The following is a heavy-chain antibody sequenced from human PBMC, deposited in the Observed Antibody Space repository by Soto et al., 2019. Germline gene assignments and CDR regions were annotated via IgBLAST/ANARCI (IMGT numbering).Heavy chain of an antibody. CDR1: GYTFTGYY. CDR3: ARGYYDSSGYNPDY. Sequence: GASVKVSCKASGYTFTGYYMHGVLQSRGQWLEWMGWINPNSGGTNYAQKFQGRVTMTRDTSISTAYMELSRLRSDDTAVYYCARGYYDSSGYNPDYWGQGTLVTV. V-gene: IGHV1-2*02. D-gene: IGHD3-22*01. CDR2: INPNSGGT. J-gene: IGHJ4*02.